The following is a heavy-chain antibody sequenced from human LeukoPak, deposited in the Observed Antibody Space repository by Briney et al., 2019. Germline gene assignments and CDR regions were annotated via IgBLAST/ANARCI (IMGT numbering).Heavy chain of an antibody. V-gene: IGHV3-48*01. J-gene: IGHJ4*02. CDR1: GFTFSNAW. D-gene: IGHD6-19*01. Sequence: GGSLRLSCAASGFTFSNAWMNWVRQAPGKGLEWVSYISSSSSTIYYADSVKGRFTISRDNAKNSLYLQMNSLRAEDTAVYYCAREGPSSGWYGRFDYWGQGTLVTVSS. CDR2: ISSSSSTI. CDR3: AREGPSSGWYGRFDY.